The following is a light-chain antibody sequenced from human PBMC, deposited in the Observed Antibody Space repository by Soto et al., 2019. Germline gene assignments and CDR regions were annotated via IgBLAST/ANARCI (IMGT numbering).Light chain of an antibody. J-gene: IGLJ7*01. CDR2: EVS. Sequence: QSVLTQPASVSGSHGQSITISCTGTSSDVGSYNLVSWYQQHPGKAPKLMISEVSKRPSGISDRFSGSKSGSTASLTISGLQAEDEADYYCCSYAGTSTHTVFGGGTQLTVL. CDR1: SSDVGSYNL. CDR3: CSYAGTSTHTV. V-gene: IGLV2-23*02.